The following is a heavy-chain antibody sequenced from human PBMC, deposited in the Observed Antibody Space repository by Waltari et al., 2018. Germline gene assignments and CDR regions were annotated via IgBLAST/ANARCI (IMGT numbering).Heavy chain of an antibody. D-gene: IGHD6-19*01. V-gene: IGHV3-7*01. CDR3: AREYDGIAVD. J-gene: IGHJ4*02. Sequence: EVQLVESGGGLVQPGGSLRLSCAAYGFTFSSYWMGWVRQAPGKGLEWVANIKQDGSEKYYVDSVKGRFTISRDNAKNSLYLQMNSLRAEDTAVYYCAREYDGIAVDWGQGTLVTVSS. CDR2: IKQDGSEK. CDR1: GFTFSSYW.